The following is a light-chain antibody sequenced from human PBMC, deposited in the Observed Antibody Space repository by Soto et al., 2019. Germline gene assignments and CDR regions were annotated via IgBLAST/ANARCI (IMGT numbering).Light chain of an antibody. Sequence: DIQMTQSPSTLSASAGDRVTITCRASQGISSWLAWYQQEPGKAPKLLIHDASTLESGVPSRFSGSGSGTEFNLTISSLQPADFATYFCQQYNFYPFTFGQGTRLEI. CDR2: DAS. CDR1: QGISSW. CDR3: QQYNFYPFT. V-gene: IGKV1-5*01. J-gene: IGKJ5*01.